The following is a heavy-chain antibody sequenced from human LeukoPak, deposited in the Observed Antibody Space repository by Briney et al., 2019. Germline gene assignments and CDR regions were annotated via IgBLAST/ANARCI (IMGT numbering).Heavy chain of an antibody. CDR1: GFTFSSYA. V-gene: IGHV3-30-3*01. CDR2: ISYDGSNK. Sequence: PGGSLRLSCTASGFTFSSYAMHWVRQAPGKGLEWVAVISYDGSNKYYADSVKGRFTISRDDSKNTLFLQLNSLRAEDTAVYYCARALGNFGSGSSYFDYWGQGTLVTVSS. J-gene: IGHJ4*02. D-gene: IGHD3-10*01. CDR3: ARALGNFGSGSSYFDY.